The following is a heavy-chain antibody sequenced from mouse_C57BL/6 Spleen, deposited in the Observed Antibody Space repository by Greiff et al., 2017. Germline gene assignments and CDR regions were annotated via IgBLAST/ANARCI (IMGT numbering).Heavy chain of an antibody. CDR3: ATFAITAWFAY. Sequence: VQLKEPGPELVKPGASVKISCKASGYSFTGYYMTWVKQSPEKSLEWIGEINPSTGGTTYNQKFKDKATLTVDKSSSTAYMQLKSLTSEDSAVYYCATFAITAWFAYWGQGTLVTFSA. V-gene: IGHV1-42*01. D-gene: IGHD1-2*01. CDR1: GYSFTGYY. J-gene: IGHJ3*01. CDR2: INPSTGGT.